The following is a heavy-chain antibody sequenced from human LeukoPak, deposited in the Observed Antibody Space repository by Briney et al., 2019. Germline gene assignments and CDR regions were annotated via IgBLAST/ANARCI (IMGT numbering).Heavy chain of an antibody. CDR1: GFTFSSYS. J-gene: IGHJ6*02. Sequence: GGSLRLSCAASGFTFSSYSMNWVRQAPGKGLEWVSSISSSSSYIYYADSVKGRFTISRDNAKNSLYLQMNSLRAEDTAVYYCARVGTSGGSRRGMDVWGQGTTVTVSS. CDR3: ARVGTSGGSRRGMDV. V-gene: IGHV3-21*01. D-gene: IGHD2-15*01. CDR2: ISSSSSYI.